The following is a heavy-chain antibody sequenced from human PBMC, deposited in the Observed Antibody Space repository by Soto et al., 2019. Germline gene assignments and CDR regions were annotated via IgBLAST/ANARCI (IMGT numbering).Heavy chain of an antibody. Sequence: EVPLVESGGGLVKPGGSLRLSCAASGFTFSSYSMNWVRQAPGKGLEWVSSISSSSSYIYYADSVKGRFTISRDNAKNSLYLQMNSLRAEDTAVYYCARVGAWNYYFDYWGQGTLVTVSS. CDR3: ARVGAWNYYFDY. CDR1: GFTFSSYS. V-gene: IGHV3-21*01. CDR2: ISSSSSYI. J-gene: IGHJ4*02. D-gene: IGHD1-1*01.